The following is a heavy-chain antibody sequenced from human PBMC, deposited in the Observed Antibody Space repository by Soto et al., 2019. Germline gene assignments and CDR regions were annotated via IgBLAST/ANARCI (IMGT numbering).Heavy chain of an antibody. CDR3: ARLNSGWSNWFDA. J-gene: IGHJ5*02. V-gene: IGHV3-48*02. CDR1: GFTFNIYT. Sequence: EVQLVESGGGLVQPGGSLRLSCAASGFTFNIYTMNWVRQAPGKGLEWVSYISSSSSTIYYADSVKGRFTISRDNAKKSLYLQMNSLRDEDTAVYYCARLNSGWSNWFDAWGQGTLVTVSS. D-gene: IGHD6-19*01. CDR2: ISSSSSTI.